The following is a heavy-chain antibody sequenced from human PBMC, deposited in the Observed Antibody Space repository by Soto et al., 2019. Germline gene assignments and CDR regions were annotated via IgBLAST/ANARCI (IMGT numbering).Heavy chain of an antibody. J-gene: IGHJ6*03. CDR3: VRVKDYDQRANYYYYMDV. CDR1: GASIRNYY. CDR2: IYYSGST. D-gene: IGHD3-16*01. Sequence: SETLSLTCTVSGASIRNYYWSWIRQPPGKGLEWIGYIYYSGSTSYSPSLKSRVTMSVDTSKSQVSLKLSSVTAADTAVYFCVRVKDYDQRANYYYYMDVWGKGTTVTVSS. V-gene: IGHV4-59*08.